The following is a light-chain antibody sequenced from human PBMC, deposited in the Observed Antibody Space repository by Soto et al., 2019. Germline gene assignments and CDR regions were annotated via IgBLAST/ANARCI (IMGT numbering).Light chain of an antibody. J-gene: IGKJ5*01. CDR3: QQYNNWLIT. CDR1: QSISSN. V-gene: IGKV3-15*01. CDR2: GAS. Sequence: EIVMTQSPATLSVSPGEGATLSCRASQSISSNLAWYQQKPGQAPRLLIYGASTRATGIPARFSGSGSGTAFTLTLSSLQSEDFAVYYCQQYNNWLITFGQGTRLEIK.